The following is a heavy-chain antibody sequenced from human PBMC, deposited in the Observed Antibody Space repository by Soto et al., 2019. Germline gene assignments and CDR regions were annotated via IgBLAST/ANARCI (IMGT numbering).Heavy chain of an antibody. V-gene: IGHV3-7*03. D-gene: IGHD3-22*01. J-gene: IGHJ4*02. CDR1: GFTFSSYW. Sequence: GGSLRLSCAASGFTFSSYWMSWFRQAPGKGLEWVANIKQDGSEKYYVDSVKGRFTISRDNAKNSLYLQMNSLRAEDTAVYYCARDYTYDSSGYLDYWGQGTLVTVS. CDR2: IKQDGSEK. CDR3: ARDYTYDSSGYLDY.